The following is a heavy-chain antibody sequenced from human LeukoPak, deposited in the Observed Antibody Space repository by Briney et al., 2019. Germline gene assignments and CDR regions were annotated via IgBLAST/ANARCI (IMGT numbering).Heavy chain of an antibody. CDR2: IKQDGSEK. Sequence: PGGSLRLSCAGSGFTFSSYWMSWVRQAPGKGLEWVANIKQDGSEKYYVDSVKGRFTISRDNAKNSLYLQMNSLRAEDTAVYYCARGCATYYYDSSGYSLSYYFDYWGQGTLVTVSS. J-gene: IGHJ4*02. CDR3: ARGCATYYYDSSGYSLSYYFDY. D-gene: IGHD3-22*01. V-gene: IGHV3-7*04. CDR1: GFTFSSYW.